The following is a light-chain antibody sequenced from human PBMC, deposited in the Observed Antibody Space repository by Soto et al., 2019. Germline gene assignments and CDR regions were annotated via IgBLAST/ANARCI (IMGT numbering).Light chain of an antibody. Sequence: DIPMTPSPPSLSASVGHIVTITCLASQSISSWLAWYQQKPGKAPNLLIHKASHLESGVPSRFSGSGSGTEFTLTISSLQPGDFATYYCQHYNSYSEAVGQGTKVDI. J-gene: IGKJ1*01. CDR3: QHYNSYSEA. V-gene: IGKV1-5*03. CDR2: KAS. CDR1: QSISSW.